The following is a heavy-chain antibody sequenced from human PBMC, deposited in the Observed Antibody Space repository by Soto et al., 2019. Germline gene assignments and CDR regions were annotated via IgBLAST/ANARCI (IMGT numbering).Heavy chain of an antibody. V-gene: IGHV4-59*08. CDR3: ARNYGPGYTFDY. CDR2: IYYSGST. Sequence: QVQLQESGPGLVKPSETLSLTCTVSGGSISSYYWSWIRQPPGKGLEWIGYIYYSGSTNYNPSLKSLVTISVDPSKNQFSLKLSSVTAADTAVYYCARNYGPGYTFDYWGQGTLVTVSS. J-gene: IGHJ4*02. D-gene: IGHD3-10*01. CDR1: GGSISSYY.